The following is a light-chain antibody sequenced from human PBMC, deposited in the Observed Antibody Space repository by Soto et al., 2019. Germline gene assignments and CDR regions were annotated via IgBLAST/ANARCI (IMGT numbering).Light chain of an antibody. J-gene: IGLJ1*01. CDR3: QSYDSTYV. Sequence: QSALTQPPSVSGSPGQSVTISCTGTSTDFVTYNRVSWYQQPPGTAPKLLIYHNNNRPSGVPDRFSGSQSGTSASLAITGLQAEDEADYYCQSYDSTYVFGTGTKLTVL. V-gene: IGLV2-18*02. CDR2: HNN. CDR1: STDFVTYNR.